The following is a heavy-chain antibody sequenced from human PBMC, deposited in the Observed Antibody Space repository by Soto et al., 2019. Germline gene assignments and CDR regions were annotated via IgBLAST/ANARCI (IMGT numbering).Heavy chain of an antibody. D-gene: IGHD5-12*01. Sequence: GGSLRLSWAGAGRAFSNYWIHWVRRAPGEGLAWVSRISRDGSSTTYAGSVKGRFTISRDYAKNTVYLQMNSLRAEDTAVYYCARESSGYSSYFDYWGQGTLVTAPQ. V-gene: IGHV3-74*01. CDR3: ARESSGYSSYFDY. J-gene: IGHJ4*02. CDR2: ISRDGSST. CDR1: GRAFSNYW.